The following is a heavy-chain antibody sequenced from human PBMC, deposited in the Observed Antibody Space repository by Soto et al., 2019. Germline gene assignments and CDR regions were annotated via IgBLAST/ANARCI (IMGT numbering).Heavy chain of an antibody. D-gene: IGHD6-13*01. Sequence: GEPLKISCKGSGYSFTSYWIGWVRQMPGKGLEWMGIIYPGDSDTRDSPACQGQVTISADKSISTAYLQWSSLKASDTAMYYCARHSSSSWYSRLMDVWGQGTTVTVSS. CDR1: GYSFTSYW. J-gene: IGHJ6*02. V-gene: IGHV5-51*01. CDR3: ARHSSSSWYSRLMDV. CDR2: IYPGDSDT.